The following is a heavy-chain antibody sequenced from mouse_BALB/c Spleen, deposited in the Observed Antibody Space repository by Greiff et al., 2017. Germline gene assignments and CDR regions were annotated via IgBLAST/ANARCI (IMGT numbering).Heavy chain of an antibody. CDR1: GYAFTNYL. CDR2: INPGSGGT. J-gene: IGHJ4*01. D-gene: IGHD2-4*01. V-gene: IGHV1-54*01. Sequence: QVQLQQSGAELVRPGTSVKVSCKASGYAFTNYLIEWVKQRPGQSLEWIGVINPGSGGTNYNEKFKGKATLTADKSSSTAYMQLSSLTSDDSAVYFCARFGITTRGNYAMDYWGQGTSVTVSS. CDR3: ARFGITTRGNYAMDY.